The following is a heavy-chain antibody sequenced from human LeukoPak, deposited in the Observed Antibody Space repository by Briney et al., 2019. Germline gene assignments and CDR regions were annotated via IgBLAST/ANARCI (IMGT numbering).Heavy chain of an antibody. D-gene: IGHD1-26*01. Sequence: GRSLRLSCAASGMTFRNYGFHWVRQAPGKGPEWVTIIWYDGSNEYYADSVKGRFAFSRDNSKNTLYLQMNNLRVEDTAVYYCATSRGSYYIDVWGKGTTVTVSS. CDR3: ATSRGSYYIDV. V-gene: IGHV3-33*01. J-gene: IGHJ6*03. CDR2: IWYDGSNE. CDR1: GMTFRNYG.